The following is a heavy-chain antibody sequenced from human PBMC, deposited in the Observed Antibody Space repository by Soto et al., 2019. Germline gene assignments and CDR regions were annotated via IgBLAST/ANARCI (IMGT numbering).Heavy chain of an antibody. V-gene: IGHV3-15*07. J-gene: IGHJ4*02. D-gene: IGHD2-21*01. CDR1: GFSFDNAW. CDR3: TSGLIVVVAASRLAGY. Sequence: EVQLVESGGGLLKPGESVRLSCAASGFSFDNAWMNWVRQAPGKGLEWVGRIQSKTYGEATDYAAPVKGRXTISXDDSXXXXXXXXXXXXXXXXXXXYCTSGLIVVVAASRLAGYWGQGTLVTVSS. CDR2: IQSKTYGEAT.